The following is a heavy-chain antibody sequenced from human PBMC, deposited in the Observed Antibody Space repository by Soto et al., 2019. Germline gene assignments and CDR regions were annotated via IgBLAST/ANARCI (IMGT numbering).Heavy chain of an antibody. CDR1: GGSISSGGYY. CDR3: ARVKPGPGYYYYGMDV. V-gene: IGHV4-31*03. J-gene: IGHJ6*02. D-gene: IGHD1-1*01. CDR2: IYYSGST. Sequence: QVQLQESGPGLVKPSQTLSLTCTVSGGSISSGGYYWSWIRQHPGKGLEWIGYIYYSGSTYYNPSLKSRVTISVDTSKNQFSLKLSSVTAADTAVYYCARVKPGPGYYYYGMDVWGQGTTVTVSS.